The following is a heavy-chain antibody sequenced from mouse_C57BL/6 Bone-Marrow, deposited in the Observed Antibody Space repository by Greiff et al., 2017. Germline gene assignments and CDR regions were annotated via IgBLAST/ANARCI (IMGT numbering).Heavy chain of an antibody. D-gene: IGHD3-3*01. J-gene: IGHJ1*03. CDR1: GFTFSSYG. V-gene: IGHV5-6*01. Sequence: EVKLMESGGDLVKPGGSLKLSCAASGFTFSSYGMSWVRQTPDKRLEWVATISSGGSYTYYPDSVKGRITISRDNAKNTLYLQMSSLKSEDTAMYYCARHVLRGYFDVWGTGTTVTVSS. CDR3: ARHVLRGYFDV. CDR2: ISSGGSYT.